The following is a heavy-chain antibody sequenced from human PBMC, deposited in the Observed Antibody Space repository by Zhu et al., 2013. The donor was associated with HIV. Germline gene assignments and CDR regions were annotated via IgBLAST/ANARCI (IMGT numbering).Heavy chain of an antibody. D-gene: IGHD3-16*01. CDR1: GYTFSNYA. V-gene: IGHV1-3*01. CDR2: INAGNGNI. Sequence: QVQLVQSGAEVERPGASVKISRKASGYTFSNYAVNWVRQAPGQRLEWMGWINAGNGNIRYSQKFQGRLTITRDASASTAYMELSRLGSEDTAVYYCARGRWSSAPTMYYFDYWGQGTLVTVSS. J-gene: IGHJ4*02. CDR3: ARGRWSSAPTMYYFDY.